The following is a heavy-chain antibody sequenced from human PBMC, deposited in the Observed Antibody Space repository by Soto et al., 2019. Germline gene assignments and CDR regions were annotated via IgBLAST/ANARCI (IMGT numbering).Heavy chain of an antibody. CDR3: ARTLYSSSWTHLQRVFDY. J-gene: IGHJ4*02. CDR2: IYYSGST. Sequence: PSETLSLTCTVSGGSISSSSYYWGWIRQPPGKGLEWIGSIYYSGSTYYNPSLKSRVTISVDTPKNQFSLKLSSVTAADTAVYYCARTLYSSSWTHLQRVFDYWGQGTLVTVSS. D-gene: IGHD6-13*01. CDR1: GGSISSSSYY. V-gene: IGHV4-39*01.